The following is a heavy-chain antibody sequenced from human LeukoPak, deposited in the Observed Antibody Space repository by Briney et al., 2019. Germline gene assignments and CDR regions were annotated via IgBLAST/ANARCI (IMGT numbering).Heavy chain of an antibody. D-gene: IGHD3-22*01. CDR2: FYSGGST. CDR1: GFTFSSYS. V-gene: IGHV3-66*02. J-gene: IGHJ6*03. Sequence: PGGSLRLSCAASGFTFSSYSMNWVRQAPGKGLEWVSLFYSGGSTSYADSVKGRFTISRDNSKSTLYLQMNSLRAEDTAVYYCARVADRHYHMDVWGKGTTVTVSS. CDR3: ARVADRHYHMDV.